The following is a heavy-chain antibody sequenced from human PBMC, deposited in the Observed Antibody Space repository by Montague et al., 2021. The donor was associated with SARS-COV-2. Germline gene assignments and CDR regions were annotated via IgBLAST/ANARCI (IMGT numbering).Heavy chain of an antibody. CDR1: GFTFSSYA. D-gene: IGHD3-10*01. V-gene: IGHV3-23*01. CDR2: ISGSGGST. Sequence: RLSWSVSGFTFSSYAMSWVRQAPGKGLEWVSVISGSGGSTYYADSVKGRLTISRDNSKNTLYLQMNSLRAEDTAVYYCAKGLSSGSYYSSYFDYWGQGTLVTVSS. CDR3: AKGLSSGSYYSSYFDY. J-gene: IGHJ4*02.